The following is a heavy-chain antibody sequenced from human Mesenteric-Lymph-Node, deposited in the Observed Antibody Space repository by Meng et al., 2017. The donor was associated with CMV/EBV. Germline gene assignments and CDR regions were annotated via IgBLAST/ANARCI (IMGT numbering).Heavy chain of an antibody. J-gene: IGHJ4*02. Sequence: GRSLRLSCAASGFLFSGYNMNWVRQAPGKGLEWVASISSSGNLIYYADSVKGRFTISRDNAKNSLYLHMNGLRDEDSAVYYCARAEAYCSRTSCYRGRPLDFWGQGTLVTVS. CDR2: ISSSGNLI. V-gene: IGHV3-21*01. CDR1: GFLFSGYN. CDR3: ARAEAYCSRTSCYRGRPLDF. D-gene: IGHD2-2*01.